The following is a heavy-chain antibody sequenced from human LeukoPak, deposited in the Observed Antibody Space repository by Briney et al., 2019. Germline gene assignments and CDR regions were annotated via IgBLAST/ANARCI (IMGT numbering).Heavy chain of an antibody. J-gene: IGHJ4*02. Sequence: GGSLRLSCAASGFTFSTYAMSWVRQAPGKGLEWVSAISGSGGSTYYADSVKGRFTISRDKSKSTLYLQMNSLRAEDTAVYYCAKGATYYYDSSGYYFHYWGQGTLVTVSS. D-gene: IGHD3-22*01. CDR1: GFTFSTYA. CDR3: AKGATYYYDSSGYYFHY. CDR2: ISGSGGST. V-gene: IGHV3-23*01.